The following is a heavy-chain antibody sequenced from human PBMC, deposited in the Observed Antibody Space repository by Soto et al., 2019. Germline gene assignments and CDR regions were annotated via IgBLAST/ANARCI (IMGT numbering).Heavy chain of an antibody. CDR1: GYTLTEIS. Sequence: ASVKVSYNVSGYTLTEISMHWVRQAPGKGLEWMGGFDPEDGETIYAQKFQGRVTMTEDTSTDTAYMELSSLRSEDTAVDYCATESSSSWSTLEYGMDVWGQGTTVTVSS. CDR2: FDPEDGET. D-gene: IGHD6-13*01. J-gene: IGHJ6*02. V-gene: IGHV1-24*01. CDR3: ATESSSSWSTLEYGMDV.